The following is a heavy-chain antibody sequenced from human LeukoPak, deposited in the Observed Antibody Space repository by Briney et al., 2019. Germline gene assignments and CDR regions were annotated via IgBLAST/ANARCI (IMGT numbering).Heavy chain of an antibody. CDR3: AKDIAAAGRSKVDY. CDR1: GFTFSSYW. CDR2: ISGGGGST. D-gene: IGHD6-13*01. Sequence: GGSLRLSCAASGFTFSSYWMHWVRQAPGKGLEWVSAISGGGGSTYYADSVKGRFTISRDNSKNTLYLQMNSLRAEDTAVYYCAKDIAAAGRSKVDYWGQGTLVTVSS. J-gene: IGHJ4*02. V-gene: IGHV3-23*01.